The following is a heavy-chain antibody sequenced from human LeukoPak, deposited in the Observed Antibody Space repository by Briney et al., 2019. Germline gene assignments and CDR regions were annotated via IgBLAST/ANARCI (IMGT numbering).Heavy chain of an antibody. CDR3: ASRRFGELFSS. Sequence: PSETLSLTCAVHGGSFSGYYWSWIRQPPGKGLDWIGEINHSGSTNYNPSLRSRVTISVDTSKNQFSLKLTSVTAADTAVYYCASRRFGELFSSWGQGTLVSVPS. V-gene: IGHV4-34*01. CDR1: GGSFSGYY. J-gene: IGHJ5*02. CDR2: INHSGST. D-gene: IGHD3-10*01.